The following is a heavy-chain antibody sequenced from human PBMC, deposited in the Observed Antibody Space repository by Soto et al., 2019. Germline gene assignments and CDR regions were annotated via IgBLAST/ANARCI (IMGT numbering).Heavy chain of an antibody. CDR2: INPSGGST. CDR1: GYTFTGYY. J-gene: IGHJ6*02. V-gene: IGHV1-46*01. CDR3: ASEAPPVLRFLEWSPSPYGMDV. Sequence: GASVKVSCKASGYTFTGYYMHWVRQAPGQGLEWMGIINPSGGSTSYAQKFQGRVTMTRDTSTSTVYMELSSLRSEDTAVYYCASEAPPVLRFLEWSPSPYGMDVWGQGTTVTVSS. D-gene: IGHD3-3*01.